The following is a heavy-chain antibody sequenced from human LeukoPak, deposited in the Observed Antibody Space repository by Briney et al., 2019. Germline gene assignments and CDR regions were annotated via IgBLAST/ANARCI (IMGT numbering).Heavy chain of an antibody. D-gene: IGHD2-15*01. CDR2: MSDSGGSA. Sequence: GGSLRLSCAASGFTFSSYAMSWVRQPPGKGLERVSTMSDSGGSAFYADSVNGRFTISRDNSKNTLYLQVNSLRAEDTAVYYCAKGAQYCTGGSCPYYFDYWGQGTLVTVSS. V-gene: IGHV3-23*01. J-gene: IGHJ4*02. CDR3: AKGAQYCTGGSCPYYFDY. CDR1: GFTFSSYA.